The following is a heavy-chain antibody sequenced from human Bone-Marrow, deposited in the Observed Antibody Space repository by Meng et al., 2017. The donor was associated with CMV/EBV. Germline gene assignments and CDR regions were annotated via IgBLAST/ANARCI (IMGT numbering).Heavy chain of an antibody. D-gene: IGHD1-26*01. Sequence: GGSLRLSCAASGFTFSSYWMHWVRQAPGKGLEWVAVISYDGSNKYYADSVKGRFTISRDNSKNTLYLQMNSLRAEDTAVYYCASGSGSLEGYFDYWGQGPLVTVYS. J-gene: IGHJ4*02. CDR3: ASGSGSLEGYFDY. CDR1: GFTFSSYW. CDR2: ISYDGSNK. V-gene: IGHV3-30-3*01.